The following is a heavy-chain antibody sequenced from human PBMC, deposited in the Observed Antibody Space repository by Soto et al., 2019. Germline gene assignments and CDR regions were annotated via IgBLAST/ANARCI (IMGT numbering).Heavy chain of an antibody. D-gene: IGHD2-2*01. J-gene: IGHJ4*02. V-gene: IGHV3-21*01. Sequence: GSLRLSCVVSGFTFNNYGINWVRQAPGKGLQWVSSVSKSGYTYYSDSVKGRFTISRDNAKNSVSLQMNNLRAEDTAVYYCAREDSIIIPAVSDFWGQGTLVTVSS. CDR1: GFTFNNYG. CDR2: VSKSGYT. CDR3: AREDSIIIPAVSDF.